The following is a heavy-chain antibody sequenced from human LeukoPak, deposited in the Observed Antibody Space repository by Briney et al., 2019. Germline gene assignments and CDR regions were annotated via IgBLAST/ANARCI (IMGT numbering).Heavy chain of an antibody. CDR3: ARDLEESGRYLRFDP. Sequence: KPSETLSLTCTVSGGSINNYYWSWIRQPPGKGLEWIGYISYSGSTTYNPSFKSRVTISVDMSKNQFSLNLRSVTAAYTAVYYCARDLEESGRYLRFDPWGQGTLVTVSS. J-gene: IGHJ5*02. V-gene: IGHV4-59*01. D-gene: IGHD1-26*01. CDR1: GGSINNYY. CDR2: ISYSGST.